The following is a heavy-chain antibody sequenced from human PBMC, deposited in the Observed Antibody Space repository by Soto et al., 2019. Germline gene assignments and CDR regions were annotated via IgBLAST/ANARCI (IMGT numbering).Heavy chain of an antibody. V-gene: IGHV3-53*01. D-gene: IGHD6-6*01. CDR2: IYSGGST. CDR3: ARASGVAARTYYYYGMDV. J-gene: IGHJ6*02. CDR1: GFTVSSNY. Sequence: GGSLRLSCAASGFTVSSNYMSWVRQAPGKGLEWVSVIYSGGSTYYADSVKGRFTISRDNSKNTLYLQMNSLRAEDTAVYYCARASGVAARTYYYYGMDVWGQGTTVTVSS.